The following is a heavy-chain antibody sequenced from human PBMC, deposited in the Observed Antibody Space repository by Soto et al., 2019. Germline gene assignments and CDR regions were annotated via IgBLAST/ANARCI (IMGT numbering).Heavy chain of an antibody. J-gene: IGHJ4*02. Sequence: SVKVSCKASGFTFTSSSVQWVRQALGQRLEWIGWITVGTGNTNYAQKFQERVTITRDMSTSTAYMELKNLRSEDTAVYYCAAGDSSGYYGGWGQGTRVTVSS. D-gene: IGHD3-22*01. V-gene: IGHV1-58*01. CDR3: AAGDSSGYYGG. CDR2: ITVGTGNT. CDR1: GFTFTSSS.